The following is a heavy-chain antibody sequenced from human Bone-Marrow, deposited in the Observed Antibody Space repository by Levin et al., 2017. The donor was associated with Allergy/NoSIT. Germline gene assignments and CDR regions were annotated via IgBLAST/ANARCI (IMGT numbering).Heavy chain of an antibody. CDR1: GFTFSNYW. CDR2: INNDGSST. J-gene: IGHJ4*02. V-gene: IGHV3-74*01. CDR3: ARLAAAGRGHFDY. Sequence: GGSLRLSCVASGFTFSNYWIHWVRHAPGKGLVWVSRINNDGSSTSYADSVRGRFTISRDNAKTTLYLQMNSLRAEDTAVYYCARLAAAGRGHFDYWGQGTLVSVSS. D-gene: IGHD6-13*01.